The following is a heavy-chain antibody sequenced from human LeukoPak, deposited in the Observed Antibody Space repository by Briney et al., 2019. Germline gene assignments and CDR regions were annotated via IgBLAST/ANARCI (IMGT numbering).Heavy chain of an antibody. CDR2: TYYRSKWYN. D-gene: IGHD2-15*01. J-gene: IGHJ3*02. CDR1: GDSVSSNSAA. CDR3: ARAQYCSSGSCYSSAFDI. V-gene: IGHV6-1*01. Sequence: SQTLPLTCAISGDSVSSNSAAWNWIRQSPSRGLEWLGRTYYRSKWYNDYAVSVKSRITFNPDTSKNQFSLQLNSVTPEDTALYYCARAQYCSSGSCYSSAFDIWGQGTMVIVSS.